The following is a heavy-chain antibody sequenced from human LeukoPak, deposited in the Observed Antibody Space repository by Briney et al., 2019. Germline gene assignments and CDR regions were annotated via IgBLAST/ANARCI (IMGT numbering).Heavy chain of an antibody. V-gene: IGHV3-48*02. CDR3: ARDGIAAAGKGY. D-gene: IGHD6-13*01. CDR2: ISSSSSTI. CDR1: GFTVSSYS. J-gene: IGHJ4*02. Sequence: GGSLPLACAASGFTVSSYSMNWVRQAPGKGLEGVSYISSSSSTIYYADSVKGRFTISRDNAKNSLYLQMNSLRDEDTAVYYCARDGIAAAGKGYWGQGTLVTVSS.